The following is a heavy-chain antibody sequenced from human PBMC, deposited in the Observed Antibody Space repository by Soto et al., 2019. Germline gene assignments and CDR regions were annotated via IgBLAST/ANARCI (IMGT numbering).Heavy chain of an antibody. CDR3: ARDIKGGLGP. Sequence: PGGSLRLSCAASGFTFSSYSMYWVRQAPGKGLEWVSSISSSSSYIYYADSVKGRFTISRDNAKNSLYLQMNSLRAEDTAVYYCARDIKGGLGPWGQGTLVTVSS. CDR1: GFTFSSYS. J-gene: IGHJ5*02. V-gene: IGHV3-21*01. D-gene: IGHD1-20*01. CDR2: ISSSSSYI.